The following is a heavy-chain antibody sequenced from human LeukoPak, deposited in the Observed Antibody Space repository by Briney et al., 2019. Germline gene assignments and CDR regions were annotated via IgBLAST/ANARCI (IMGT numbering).Heavy chain of an antibody. Sequence: ASVKVSCKASGGTFSSYAISWVRQAPGQGLEWMGGIIPIFGTANYAQKFQGRVTITADKSTSTAYMELRSLRSDDTAVYYCARDATVTNFDYWGQGTLVTVSS. J-gene: IGHJ4*02. CDR1: GGTFSSYA. V-gene: IGHV1-69*06. D-gene: IGHD4-17*01. CDR3: ARDATVTNFDY. CDR2: IIPIFGTA.